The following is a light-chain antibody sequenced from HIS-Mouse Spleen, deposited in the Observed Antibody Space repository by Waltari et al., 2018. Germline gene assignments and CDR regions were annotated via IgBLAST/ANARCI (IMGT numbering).Light chain of an antibody. CDR1: QGISSA. CDR3: QQFNSYPRT. CDR2: DAS. Sequence: ASQLTQSPSSLSASDGDTVTITCRASQGISSALAWYQQKPGKAPKLLIYDASSLESGVPSRFSGSGSGTDFTLTIISLQPEDFATYYCQQFNSYPRTFGGGTKVEIK. V-gene: IGKV1-13*02. J-gene: IGKJ4*01.